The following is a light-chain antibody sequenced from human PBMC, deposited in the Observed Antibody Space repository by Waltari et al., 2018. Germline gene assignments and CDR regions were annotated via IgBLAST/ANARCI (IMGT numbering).Light chain of an antibody. CDR1: SSDVGSDNL. CDR2: GGI. V-gene: IGLV2-23*01. CDR3: CSYAGGSAFV. Sequence: QSALTQPASVSGSPGQSITISCTGTSSDVGSDNLVPWYQPRPGKAPKLILSGGIKRPSGVSNRFSGSKSGNTASLTISGLRTEDEADYYCCSYAGGSAFVFGTGTKITVL. J-gene: IGLJ1*01.